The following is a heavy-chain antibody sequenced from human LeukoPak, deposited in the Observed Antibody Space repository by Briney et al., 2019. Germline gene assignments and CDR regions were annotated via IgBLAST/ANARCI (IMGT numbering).Heavy chain of an antibody. J-gene: IGHJ4*02. CDR2: IIPILGIA. V-gene: IGHV1-69*04. CDR1: GGTFSSYA. Sequence: GASVKVSCKASGGTFSSYAISWVRQAPGQGLEWMGRIIPILGIANYAQKFQGRVTITADKSTSTAYMELSSLRSEDTAVYYCARDAPVYSSGYYSPSYSFDYWGQGTLVTVSS. CDR3: ARDAPVYSSGYYSPSYSFDY. D-gene: IGHD3-22*01.